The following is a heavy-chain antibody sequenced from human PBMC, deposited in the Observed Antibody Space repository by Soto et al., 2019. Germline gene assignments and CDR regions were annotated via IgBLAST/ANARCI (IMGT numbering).Heavy chain of an antibody. CDR1: GFTFSSYW. J-gene: IGHJ5*02. CDR2: IKQDGSEK. D-gene: IGHD5-12*01. V-gene: IGHV3-7*05. Sequence: GFTFSSYWMSWVRQAPGKGLEWVANIKQDGSEKYYVDSVKGRFTISRDNAKNSLYLQMNSLRAEDTAVYYCAKVTAWLQSSWFDPWGQGTLVTVSS. CDR3: AKVTAWLQSSWFDP.